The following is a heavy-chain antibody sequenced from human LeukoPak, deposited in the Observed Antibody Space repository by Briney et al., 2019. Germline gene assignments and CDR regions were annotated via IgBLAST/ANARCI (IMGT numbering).Heavy chain of an antibody. Sequence: GGSLRLSCAVSGFTVSSNYMSLVRQAPGKGLEWVSVIYSGGGTYYADSVKGRFTISRDNSKNTVYLQMNSLRAEDTAVYYCARTGDSQGYWGQGTLVTVSP. D-gene: IGHD7-27*01. CDR2: IYSGGGT. J-gene: IGHJ4*02. CDR1: GFTVSSNY. V-gene: IGHV3-53*01. CDR3: ARTGDSQGY.